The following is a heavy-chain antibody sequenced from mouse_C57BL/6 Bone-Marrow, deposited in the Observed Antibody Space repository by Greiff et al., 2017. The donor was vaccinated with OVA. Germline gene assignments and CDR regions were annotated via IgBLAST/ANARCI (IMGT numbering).Heavy chain of an antibody. Sequence: QVQLQQPGAELVRPGSSVKLSCKASGYTFTSYWMHWVKQRPIQGLEWIGNIDPSDSETHYNQKFKDKDTLTVDKSSSTAYMQLSSLTSEDSAVYYCARGDYAMDYWGQGTSVTVSS. J-gene: IGHJ4*01. CDR2: IDPSDSET. CDR3: ARGDYAMDY. CDR1: GYTFTSYW. V-gene: IGHV1-52*01.